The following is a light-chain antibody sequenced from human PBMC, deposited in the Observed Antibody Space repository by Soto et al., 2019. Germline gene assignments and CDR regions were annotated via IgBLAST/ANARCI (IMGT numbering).Light chain of an antibody. J-gene: IGKJ3*01. CDR1: QDISSF. V-gene: IGKV1-33*01. CDR2: DAS. CDR3: QQYDNLPPFT. Sequence: DIQMTQSPSSLSASVGDRVTITCQASQDISSFLNWYQQKPGTAPKLLIYDASNLETGVPSRFSGSGSGTDFTFTISSLQPEDIATYYCQQYDNLPPFTFGPGTKVDIK.